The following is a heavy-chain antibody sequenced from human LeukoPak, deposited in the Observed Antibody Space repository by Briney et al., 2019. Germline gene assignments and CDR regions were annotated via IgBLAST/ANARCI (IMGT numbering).Heavy chain of an antibody. CDR1: GESFSGYY. V-gene: IGHV4-34*01. CDR2: INHSGST. CDR3: ARSDIHIPDV. D-gene: IGHD3-9*01. J-gene: IGHJ6*04. Sequence: SETLSLTCAVYGESFSGYYWSWIRQPPGKGLEWIGEINHSGSTNYNPSLKSRVTISVDTSKNQFSLKLSSVTAADTAVYYCARSDIHIPDVWGKGTTVTVSS.